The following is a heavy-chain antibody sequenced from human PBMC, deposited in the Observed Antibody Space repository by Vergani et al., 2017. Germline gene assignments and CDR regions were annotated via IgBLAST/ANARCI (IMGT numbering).Heavy chain of an antibody. CDR3: ASDQWEDVGPRGWFAP. CDR1: GASISSYF. CDR2: VHTDGTA. D-gene: IGHD2-15*01. V-gene: IGHV4-4*07. J-gene: IGHJ5*02. Sequence: VQLQESGPGLLKPSETLSLTCSVSGASISSYFWSWIRQPAGKGLEWLGRVHTDGTAYYNPSLRTRVRLSADLSQSQFSLKMTSLTAADTAVYFCASDQWEDVGPRGWFAPWGQGILVTVSS.